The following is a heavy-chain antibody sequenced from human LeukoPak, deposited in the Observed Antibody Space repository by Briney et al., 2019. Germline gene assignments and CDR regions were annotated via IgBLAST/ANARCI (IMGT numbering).Heavy chain of an antibody. CDR1: GGSISSHY. CDR2: IYSNGRT. CDR3: ARKHQGSDGFDI. V-gene: IGHV4-4*07. J-gene: IGHJ3*02. Sequence: SETLSLTCTVSGGSISSHYGTWIRQTAGKGLEWLGRIYSNGRTDYNPSLRSRVTMSADTSRNRFSLRLESMTAADTAVYYCARKHQGSDGFDIWGQGTMVTVSS.